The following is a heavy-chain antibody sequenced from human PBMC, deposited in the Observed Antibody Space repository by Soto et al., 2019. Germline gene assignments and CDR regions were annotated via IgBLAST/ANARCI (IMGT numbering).Heavy chain of an antibody. CDR2: INGGGDVK. D-gene: IGHD3-3*01. Sequence: GGSLRLSCAASGFAFVNYEMHWVRQAPGKGLDWVAYINGGGDVKYYADSVEGRFTISRDNAKNALFLQMDNLRAEDTAIYYCARLSGDGFWKSYSPYNLFESWGQGALVTVSS. J-gene: IGHJ5*01. CDR1: GFAFVNYE. CDR3: ARLSGDGFWKSYSPYNLFES. V-gene: IGHV3-48*03.